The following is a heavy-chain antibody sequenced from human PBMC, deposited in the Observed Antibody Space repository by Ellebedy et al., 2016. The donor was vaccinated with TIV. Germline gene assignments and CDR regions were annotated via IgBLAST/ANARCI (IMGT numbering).Heavy chain of an antibody. CDR1: AFTFSYYW. J-gene: IGHJ4*02. D-gene: IGHD1-26*01. Sequence: PGGSLRLSCAASAFTFSYYWMGWVRQAPGKGLQWVASISQDGSAKYYVDSVKGRFTISRDNAKNSLYLEMNSLRAEDTAVYYCVRGQSSGVGAPYWGQGTRVTVSS. CDR3: VRGQSSGVGAPY. CDR2: ISQDGSAK. V-gene: IGHV3-7*01.